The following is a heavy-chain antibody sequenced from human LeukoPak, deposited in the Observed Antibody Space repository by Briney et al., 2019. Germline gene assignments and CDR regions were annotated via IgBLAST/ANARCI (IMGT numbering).Heavy chain of an antibody. CDR3: ARHYYDSSGYYRGYFDY. CDR1: GYTFTSYD. CDR2: MNPNSGNT. V-gene: IGHV1-8*01. J-gene: IGHJ4*02. Sequence: ASVKVSCKASGYTFTSYDINWVRQATGQGLEWMGWMNPNSGNTGYAQKFQGRVTMTRNTSISTAYMELSSLRSEDTAVYYCARHYYDSSGYYRGYFDYWGQGTLVTVSS. D-gene: IGHD3-22*01.